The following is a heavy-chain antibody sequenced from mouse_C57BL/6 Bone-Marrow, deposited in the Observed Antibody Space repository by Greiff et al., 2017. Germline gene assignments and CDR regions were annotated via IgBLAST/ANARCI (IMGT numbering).Heavy chain of an antibody. CDR1: GFTFSSYG. J-gene: IGHJ4*01. V-gene: IGHV5-6*01. CDR3: ARQVYYYAMDY. Sequence: EVKVVESGGDLVKPGGSLKLSCAASGFTFSSYGMSWVRQTPDKRLEWVATISSGGSYTYYPDSVKGRFTISRDNAKNTLYLQMSSLKSEDTAMYYCARQVYYYAMDYWGQGTSVTVSS. CDR2: ISSGGSYT.